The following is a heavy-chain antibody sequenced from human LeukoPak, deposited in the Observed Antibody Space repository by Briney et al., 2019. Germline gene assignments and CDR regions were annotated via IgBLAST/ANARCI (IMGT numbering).Heavy chain of an antibody. V-gene: IGHV1-18*01. CDR1: GYTFTSYG. Sequence: ASVKVSCKASGYTFTSYGISWVRQAPGQGLEWMGWISAYNGNTNYAQKLQGRVTMTTDTSTSTAYMELRSLRSDDTAVYYCARYSYQLLDNHDAFDIWGQGTMVNVSS. CDR3: ARYSYQLLDNHDAFDI. J-gene: IGHJ3*02. CDR2: ISAYNGNT. D-gene: IGHD2-2*01.